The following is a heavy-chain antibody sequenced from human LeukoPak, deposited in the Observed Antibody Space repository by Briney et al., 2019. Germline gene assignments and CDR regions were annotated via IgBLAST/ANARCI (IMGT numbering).Heavy chain of an antibody. CDR2: IYYSGST. Sequence: SETLSLTCAAYGGSFSGYSWSWIRQPPGKGLEWIGYIYYSGSTYYNPSLKSRVTISVDTSKNQFSLKLSSVTAADTAVYYCARDSGGSYNYWGQGTLVTVSS. J-gene: IGHJ4*02. D-gene: IGHD2-15*01. V-gene: IGHV4-30-4*07. CDR3: ARDSGGSYNY. CDR1: GGSFSGYS.